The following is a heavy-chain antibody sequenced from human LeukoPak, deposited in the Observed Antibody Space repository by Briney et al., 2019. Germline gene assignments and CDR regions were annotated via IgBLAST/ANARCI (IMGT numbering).Heavy chain of an antibody. D-gene: IGHD2-2*01. CDR2: IMPISGTA. CDR3: ASGRTDIVVVPATLRNYYFDY. Sequence: SVKVSCKASGGTFSSYDISWVRQAPGQGLEWMGGIMPISGTANYAQKFQSRVTITADKPTNTAYMELSSLRSEDTAVYYCASGRTDIVVVPATLRNYYFDYWGQGTLVTVSS. J-gene: IGHJ4*02. V-gene: IGHV1-69*06. CDR1: GGTFSSYD.